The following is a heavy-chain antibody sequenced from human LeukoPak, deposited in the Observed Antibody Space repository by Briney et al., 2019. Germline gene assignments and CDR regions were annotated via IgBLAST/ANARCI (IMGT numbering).Heavy chain of an antibody. D-gene: IGHD6-19*01. V-gene: IGHV4-34*01. CDR1: GGSFSGYY. Sequence: SETLSLTCAVYGGSFSGYYWSWIRQPPGKGLEWIGEINHSGSTNYNPSLKSRLTMSVDTSENQFSLNLSSATAADTAVYYYARKHVAVAGTGNDFWGQGTLVTVSS. CDR3: ARKHVAVAGTGNDF. CDR2: INHSGST. J-gene: IGHJ4*02.